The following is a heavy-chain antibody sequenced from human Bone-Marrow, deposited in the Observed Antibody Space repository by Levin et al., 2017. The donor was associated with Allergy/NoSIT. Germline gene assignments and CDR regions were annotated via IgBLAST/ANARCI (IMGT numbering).Heavy chain of an antibody. CDR3: ARVFRVPIYAIDY. Sequence: ASVKVSCATSGYSFSDKYIHWVRQAPGQGLEWMGRINPKNGDTNYSQKFQGRVTMSRDASISTAYMELSSLRSDDTAVYFCARVFRVPIYAIDYWGQGTLVTVSS. V-gene: IGHV1-2*06. J-gene: IGHJ4*02. CDR2: INPKNGDT. D-gene: IGHD2-2*01. CDR1: GYSFSDKY.